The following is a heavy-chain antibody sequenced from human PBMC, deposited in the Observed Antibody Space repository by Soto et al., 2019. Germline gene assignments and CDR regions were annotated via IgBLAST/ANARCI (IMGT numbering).Heavy chain of an antibody. CDR1: GGTFSSYT. Sequence: QVQLVQSGAEVKKPGSSVKVSCKASGGTFSSYTISWVRQAPGQGLEWMGRIIPILGIANYAQKFQGRVTITADKSTSTAYMELSSLRSEDTAVYYCARNGDGYNRGALDYWGQGTLVTVSS. CDR3: ARNGDGYNRGALDY. V-gene: IGHV1-69*02. D-gene: IGHD2-21*01. CDR2: IIPILGIA. J-gene: IGHJ4*02.